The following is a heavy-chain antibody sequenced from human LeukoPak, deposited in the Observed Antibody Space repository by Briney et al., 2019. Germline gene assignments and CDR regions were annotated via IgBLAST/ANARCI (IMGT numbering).Heavy chain of an antibody. V-gene: IGHV4-39*01. CDR3: DSGSSGYIG. CDR2: IYYSGGT. CDR1: GGSISSSSYY. Sequence: SETLSLTCTVSGGSISSSSYYWGWVRQPPGKGLEWLGCIYYSGGTYYNPSLKRRVTISVDTSKNQFSLKLSSVTAADTAVYYRDSGSSGYIGRGQGTLVTVSS. J-gene: IGHJ4*02. D-gene: IGHD3-22*01.